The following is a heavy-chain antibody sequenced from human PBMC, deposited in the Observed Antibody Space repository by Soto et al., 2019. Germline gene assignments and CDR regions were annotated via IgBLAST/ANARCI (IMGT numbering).Heavy chain of an antibody. CDR3: ARERAGFWSGYYYYYGMDV. J-gene: IGHJ6*02. CDR2: IGTAGDT. CDR1: GFTFSSYD. Sequence: GGSLRLSCAASGFTFSSYDMHWVRQATGKGLEWVSAIGTAGDTYYPGYVKGRFTISRENAKNSLYLQMNSLRAGDTAVYYCARERAGFWSGYYYYYGMDVWGQGTTVTVSS. V-gene: IGHV3-13*01. D-gene: IGHD3-3*01.